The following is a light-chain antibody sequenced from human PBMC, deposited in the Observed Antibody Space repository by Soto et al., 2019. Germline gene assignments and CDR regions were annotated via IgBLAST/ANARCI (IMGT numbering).Light chain of an antibody. Sequence: DIEMTQSPSSLSASVVDRVTITCRASQSISSYLYWYQQKPGNAPNLLIYAASTLQSGIPSRFSAYGAETDFTLTISNLQAEDFATYYCQQSYTTPRTFGQGTKVEVK. CDR3: QQSYTTPRT. J-gene: IGKJ1*01. V-gene: IGKV1-39*01. CDR2: AAS. CDR1: QSISSY.